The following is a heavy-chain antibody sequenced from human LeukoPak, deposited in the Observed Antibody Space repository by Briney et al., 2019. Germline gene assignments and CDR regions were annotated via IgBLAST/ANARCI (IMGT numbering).Heavy chain of an antibody. D-gene: IGHD3-22*01. Sequence: GGALRLSCAPSRFSFSSYAMHWVRQAPGKGLEYVSAISSNGGSTYYANSVKSRFTISRDTSKNTLYLQMGSMRAENMAVYYCARERWGYYDSSGYEDAFDIWGQGTMVTVSS. CDR3: ARERWGYYDSSGYEDAFDI. V-gene: IGHV3-64*01. CDR1: RFSFSSYA. J-gene: IGHJ3*02. CDR2: ISSNGGST.